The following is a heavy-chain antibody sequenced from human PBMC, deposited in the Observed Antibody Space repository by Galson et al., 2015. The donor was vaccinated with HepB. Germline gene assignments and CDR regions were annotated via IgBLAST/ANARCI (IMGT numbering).Heavy chain of an antibody. D-gene: IGHD6-13*01. CDR2: IYTSGST. CDR3: ARENSPGIAAAGHFDY. CDR1: GGSISSGSYY. V-gene: IGHV4-61*02. Sequence: LSLTCTVSGGSISSGSYYWSWIRQPAGKGLEWIGRIYTSGSTNYNPSLKSRVTMSVDTSKNQFSLKLSSVTAADTAVYYCARENSPGIAAAGHFDYWGQGTLVTVSS. J-gene: IGHJ4*02.